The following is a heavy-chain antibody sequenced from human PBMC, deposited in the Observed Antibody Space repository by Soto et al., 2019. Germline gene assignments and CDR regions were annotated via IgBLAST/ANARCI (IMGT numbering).Heavy chain of an antibody. Sequence: QVQLVPSGAEVKKPGASVKVSCKAAGYTFTNYGISCVRQAPGQGLAWMGCIVTYSGNTQSTQKLQGRVTMTTDTATSTAYMELRGLRSDDTAVYYCARGPQSSGWRGKWFDGWGQGTSVTVSS. CDR3: ARGPQSSGWRGKWFDG. CDR2: IVTYSGNT. CDR1: GYTFTNYG. V-gene: IGHV1-18*01. J-gene: IGHJ5*02. D-gene: IGHD6-19*01.